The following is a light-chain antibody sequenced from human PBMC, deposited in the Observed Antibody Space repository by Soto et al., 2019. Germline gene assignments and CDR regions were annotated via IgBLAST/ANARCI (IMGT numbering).Light chain of an antibody. J-gene: IGKJ4*01. Sequence: DIQMTQSPSSVSASVGDRITITCRASQCMSSWLVWYQQKPGKAPKLLIYGASSLQSGVPSRFSGSGSVTDFTLTISLLQPEDFVTYYCQLANSFHFTFGGGTKLEIK. V-gene: IGKV1-12*01. CDR1: QCMSSW. CDR2: GAS. CDR3: QLANSFHFT.